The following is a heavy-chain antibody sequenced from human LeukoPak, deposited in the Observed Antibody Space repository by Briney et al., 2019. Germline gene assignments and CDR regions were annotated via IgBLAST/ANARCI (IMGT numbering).Heavy chain of an antibody. CDR1: GFTFSSYG. V-gene: IGHV3-33*06. J-gene: IGHJ4*02. CDR2: IWYDGSNK. Sequence: PGGSLRLSCAASGFTFSSYGMHWVRQAPGKGLEWVAVIWYDGSNKYYADSVKGRFTISRDNSKNTLYLQMNSLRAEDTAVYYCAKDSSGYRQIDYWGQGTLVTVSS. D-gene: IGHD3-22*01. CDR3: AKDSSGYRQIDY.